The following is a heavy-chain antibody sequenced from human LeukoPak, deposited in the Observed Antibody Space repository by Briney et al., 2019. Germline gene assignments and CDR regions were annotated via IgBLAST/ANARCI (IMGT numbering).Heavy chain of an antibody. D-gene: IGHD4-17*01. Sequence: RSGGSLRLSCAASGFTFSSYAMSWVRQAPGKGLEWVSSISSSSSYIYYADSVKGRFTISRDNAKNALYLQMNSLRAEDTAVYYCAGDPLYGDYGNYWGQGTLLTVSS. CDR1: GFTFSSYA. CDR3: AGDPLYGDYGNY. CDR2: ISSSSSYI. J-gene: IGHJ4*02. V-gene: IGHV3-21*01.